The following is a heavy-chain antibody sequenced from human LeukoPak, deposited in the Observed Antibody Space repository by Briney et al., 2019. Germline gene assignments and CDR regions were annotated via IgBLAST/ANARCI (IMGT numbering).Heavy chain of an antibody. Sequence: SETLSLTCTVSGGSISSSSYYWGWIRQPPGKGLEWIGSIYYSGSTYYNPSLKSRVTISVDTSKNQFSMKLSSVTAADTAVYYCARRARIAAAANVWGQGTLVTVSS. J-gene: IGHJ4*02. CDR1: GGSISSSSYY. CDR3: ARRARIAAAANV. D-gene: IGHD6-13*01. CDR2: IYYSGST. V-gene: IGHV4-39*07.